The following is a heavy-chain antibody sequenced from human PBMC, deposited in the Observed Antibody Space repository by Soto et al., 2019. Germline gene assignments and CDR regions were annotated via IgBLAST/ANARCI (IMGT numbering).Heavy chain of an antibody. V-gene: IGHV3-74*01. D-gene: IGHD3-9*01. CDR1: GFSLSAHW. Sequence: ELQLVESGGGLIQPGGSLRLSCGASGFSLSAHWMDWVRQAPGKGLVWVARIDDDGSATGYADSVKGRFIISRDNAKNTLSLQMNSLRVEDTGVDYCARESRGDGADDTEPHYYSFLDVWGRGTTVTVS. J-gene: IGHJ6*03. CDR3: ARESRGDGADDTEPHYYSFLDV. CDR2: IDDDGSAT.